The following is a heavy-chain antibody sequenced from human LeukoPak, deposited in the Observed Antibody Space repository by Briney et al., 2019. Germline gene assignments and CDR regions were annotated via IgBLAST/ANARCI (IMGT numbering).Heavy chain of an antibody. CDR1: GYTFTGYD. J-gene: IGHJ4*02. Sequence: ASVRLSCKASGYTFTGYDITWVRQAPGQGLEWIGWISTYNGHTNYAQSLQASVTMTTDTSTTTAYMELRSRRSDETAVYYGARGSQQLDYWGQGNLVTVSS. CDR2: ISTYNGHT. D-gene: IGHD6-13*01. V-gene: IGHV1-18*04. CDR3: ARGSQQLDY.